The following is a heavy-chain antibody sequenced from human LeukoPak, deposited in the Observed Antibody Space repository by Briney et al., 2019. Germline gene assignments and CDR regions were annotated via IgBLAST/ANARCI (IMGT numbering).Heavy chain of an antibody. CDR3: ARGSHVRLYDSPNGFDY. V-gene: IGHV4-59*08. Sequence: ASETLSLTCTVSGGSISSYYWSWIRQPPGKGLEWIGYIYYSGSTNYNPSLKSRVTISVDTSKNQFSLKLSSVTAADTAVYYCARGSHVRLYDSPNGFDYWGQGTLVTVSS. CDR2: IYYSGST. J-gene: IGHJ4*02. D-gene: IGHD3-22*01. CDR1: GGSISSYY.